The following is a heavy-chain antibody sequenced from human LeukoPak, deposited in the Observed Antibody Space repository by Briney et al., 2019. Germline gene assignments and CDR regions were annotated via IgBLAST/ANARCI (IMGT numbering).Heavy chain of an antibody. J-gene: IGHJ4*02. CDR3: ARVPVGILGFDY. Sequence: SETLSLTCTVSGGSISSGDYYWSWIRHPPRKGLEWIGYIYYGGSTYYNPSLRRRVTISVHTYNNHSPLKLTFIAAATPPFYSCARVPVGILGFDYWGQGTLVTVSS. CDR2: IYYGGST. V-gene: IGHV4-30-4*08. CDR1: GGSISSGDYY. D-gene: IGHD3-16*02.